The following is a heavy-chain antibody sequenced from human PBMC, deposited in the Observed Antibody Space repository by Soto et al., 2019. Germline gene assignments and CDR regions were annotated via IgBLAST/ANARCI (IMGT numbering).Heavy chain of an antibody. D-gene: IGHD6-19*01. CDR1: GFTFSSYS. V-gene: IGHV3-21*01. Sequence: EVQLVESGGGLVKPGGSLRLSCAASGFTFSSYSMNWVRQAPGKGLEWVSSISSSSSYIYYADSVKGRFTISRDNAKNSLYLQMNSLRAEDTAVYYCARDTHRRHPLEIRPSGKRSKYGGWFDPWGQGTLVTVSS. CDR3: ARDTHRRHPLEIRPSGKRSKYGGWFDP. CDR2: ISSSSSYI. J-gene: IGHJ5*02.